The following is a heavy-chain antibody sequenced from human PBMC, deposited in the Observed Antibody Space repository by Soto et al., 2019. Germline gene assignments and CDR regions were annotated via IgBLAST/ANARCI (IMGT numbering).Heavy chain of an antibody. J-gene: IGHJ5*02. CDR1: GGSFSGPN. Sequence: QVQLQQWGAGLLKPSETLSLACAVYGGSFSGPNWSWIRQPPGKGLEWIGEINHSGSTNYNPSLKSRVTISIDMSKNQYSLKVSSVTAADTAVYYCARGWAFGFDPWGQGILVTVSS. CDR3: ARGWAFGFDP. CDR2: INHSGST. V-gene: IGHV4-34*01. D-gene: IGHD3-10*01.